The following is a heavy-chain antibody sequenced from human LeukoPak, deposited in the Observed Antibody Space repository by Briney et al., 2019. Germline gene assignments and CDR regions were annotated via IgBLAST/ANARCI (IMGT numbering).Heavy chain of an antibody. CDR1: GFTFSSYW. D-gene: IGHD6-13*01. CDR2: RKQDGSDK. V-gene: IGHV3-7*01. J-gene: IGHJ2*01. CDR3: ARAAYSSTWYTRYFDL. Sequence: PAGTLRLSCAASGFTFSSYWMSWVRQAQGKGLKWVANRKQDGSDKYYVDSVKGRFTISRDNAKNSLYLQMNSLRAEDTAVYYCARAAYSSTWYTRYFDLWGRGTLVTVSS.